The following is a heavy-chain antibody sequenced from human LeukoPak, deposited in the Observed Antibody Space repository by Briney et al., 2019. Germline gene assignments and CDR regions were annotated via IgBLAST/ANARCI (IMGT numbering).Heavy chain of an antibody. CDR2: MSPNSGDT. V-gene: IGHV1-8*01. CDR1: GYTFTSYH. D-gene: IGHD6-13*01. Sequence: ASVTVSCKASGYTFTSYHINWVRQATGQGLEWMGWMSPNSGDTGFAQKFQGRVTMTRNTSITTAYMELSSLRSDDTAIYYCARAVAAGYDYWGQGTLLTVSS. J-gene: IGHJ4*02. CDR3: ARAVAAGYDY.